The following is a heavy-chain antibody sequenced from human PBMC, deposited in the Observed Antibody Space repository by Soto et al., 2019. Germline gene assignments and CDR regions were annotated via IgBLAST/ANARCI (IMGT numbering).Heavy chain of an antibody. CDR3: ASSPRAVIYYDSSGYYFDY. CDR1: GGTFSSYA. D-gene: IGHD3-22*01. Sequence: SVKVSCKASGGTFSSYAISWVRQAPGQGLEWMGGIIPIFGTANYAQKFQGRVTITADESTSTVYMELSSLRSEDTAVYYCASSPRAVIYYDSSGYYFDYWGQGTLVTVSS. CDR2: IIPIFGTA. J-gene: IGHJ4*02. V-gene: IGHV1-69*13.